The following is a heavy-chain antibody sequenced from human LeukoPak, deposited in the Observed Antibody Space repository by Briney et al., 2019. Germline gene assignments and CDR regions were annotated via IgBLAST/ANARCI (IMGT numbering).Heavy chain of an antibody. V-gene: IGHV4-39*07. Sequence: SETLSLTCTVSGVSISISSSSYYWGWIRQPLGKGLEWIGSIYYSGSTYYNPSLKSRLTISVDTSKNQFSLKLSSVTAADTAVYYCARVDIAGYSYGIDYWGQGTLVTVSS. CDR3: ARVDIAGYSYGIDY. J-gene: IGHJ4*02. D-gene: IGHD5-18*01. CDR2: IYYSGST. CDR1: GVSISISSSSYY.